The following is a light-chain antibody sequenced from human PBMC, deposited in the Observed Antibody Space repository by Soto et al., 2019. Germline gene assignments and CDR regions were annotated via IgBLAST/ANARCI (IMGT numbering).Light chain of an antibody. CDR3: RSYDSSLSGVV. V-gene: IGLV1-40*01. Sequence: QSVLTQPHSVSGAPGQRVTISCTGSSSNIGAGYDVHWYQQLPGTAPKLLIYGNSNRPSGVPDRFSGYKSVTSASLAIAGLQGEDEAEYYCRSYDSSLSGVVFGGGTQLTVL. CDR1: SSNIGAGYD. CDR2: GNS. J-gene: IGLJ2*01.